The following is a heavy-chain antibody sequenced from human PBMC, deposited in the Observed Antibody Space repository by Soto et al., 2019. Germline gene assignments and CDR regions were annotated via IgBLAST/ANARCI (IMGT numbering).Heavy chain of an antibody. Sequence: QITLKESGPTLVKPTQTLTLTCTFSGFSLSTSGVGVGWIRQPPGKALEWLAPIYWDDDKRYSPSLKSRLTITTYTPKNQVVLTMTNIAPVDTSTYYCAHSLIGYYHGSSGSIRFAPWGQGTLVTVSS. CDR3: AHSLIGYYHGSSGSIRFAP. J-gene: IGHJ5*02. CDR1: GFSLSTSGVG. V-gene: IGHV2-5*02. D-gene: IGHD3-22*01. CDR2: IYWDDDK.